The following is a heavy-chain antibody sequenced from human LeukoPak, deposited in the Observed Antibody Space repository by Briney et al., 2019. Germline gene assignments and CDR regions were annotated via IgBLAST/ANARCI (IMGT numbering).Heavy chain of an antibody. V-gene: IGHV3-23*01. CDR1: GFTFSSYA. D-gene: IGHD4-11*01. J-gene: IGHJ6*02. CDR2: IRGSGGST. CDR3: AKEDTVTTWGTYYYSGMDV. Sequence: GGSLRLSCAASGFTFSSYAMSWVRQAPGKGLEWVSAIRGSGGSTYYADSVKGRFTISRDNSKNTLYLQMNSLRAEDTAVYYCAKEDTVTTWGTYYYSGMDVWGQGTTVTVSS.